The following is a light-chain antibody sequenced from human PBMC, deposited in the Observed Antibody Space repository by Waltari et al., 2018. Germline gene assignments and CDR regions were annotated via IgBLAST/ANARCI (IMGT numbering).Light chain of an antibody. CDR1: SSNIGSNY. CDR2: GNN. V-gene: IGLV1-47*01. J-gene: IGLJ3*02. Sequence: QSVLTQPPSASGTPGQRVTIPCSGSSSNIGSNYVYWYQQLPGTAPKLLIYGNNQRPSGVADRFAGSKSGTAASLAISGLLSEDEADYYCAAWDDSLGGRVFGGGTKLTV. CDR3: AAWDDSLGGRV.